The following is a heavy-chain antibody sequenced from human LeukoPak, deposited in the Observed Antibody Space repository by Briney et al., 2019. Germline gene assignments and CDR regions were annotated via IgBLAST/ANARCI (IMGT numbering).Heavy chain of an antibody. J-gene: IGHJ6*03. V-gene: IGHV3-23*01. CDR3: AKRPTILYYYYMDV. CDR2: IRGSGSST. CDR1: GFTFSSYA. Sequence: GGSLRLSCAASGFTFSSYAMSWVRQAAGKGPEWVSGIRGSGSSTYYADSVKGRFIISRDNSKNTLYLQMNSLRAEDTAVYYCAKRPTILYYYYMDVWGKGTTVTVSS. D-gene: IGHD5-12*01.